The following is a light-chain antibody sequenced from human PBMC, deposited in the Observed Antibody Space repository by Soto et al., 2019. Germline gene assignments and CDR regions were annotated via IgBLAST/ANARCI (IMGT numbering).Light chain of an antibody. J-gene: IGKJ2*01. CDR1: QSVSSNY. CDR3: QQYGSSRYT. V-gene: IGKV3-20*01. Sequence: EIVLTQSPGTLSLSPGERATLSCRASQSVSSNYLAWHQQKPGQAPRLLIYGASSRAAGIPDRFRGSGSGTDFTLTSSRLEPEDFAVYYCQQYGSSRYTFGQGTKLEIK. CDR2: GAS.